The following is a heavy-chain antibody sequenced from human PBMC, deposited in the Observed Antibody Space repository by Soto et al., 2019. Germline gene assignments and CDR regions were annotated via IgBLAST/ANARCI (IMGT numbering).Heavy chain of an antibody. J-gene: IGHJ4*02. Sequence: ASVKVSCKTSGYTFTAYGLAWLRQAPGQRPEWMGWVATTSSNTNYAQKFQDRVTMTTDTSTTTTYMELRSLRSDDTAVYYCARELNTESSAFYSFAYWGQGTLVTVSS. CDR2: VATTSSNT. V-gene: IGHV1-18*01. CDR1: GYTFTAYG. CDR3: ARELNTESSAFYSFAY. D-gene: IGHD3-22*01.